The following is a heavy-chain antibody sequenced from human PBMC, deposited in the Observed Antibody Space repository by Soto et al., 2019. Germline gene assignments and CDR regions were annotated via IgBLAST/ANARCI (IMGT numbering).Heavy chain of an antibody. D-gene: IGHD6-6*01. CDR1: GGTFSSYA. CDR3: ARDESSSSRNYYYYGMDV. Sequence: QVQLVQSGAEVKKPGSSAKVSCKASGGTFSSYAISWVRQAPGQGLEWMGGIIPIFGTANYAQKFQGRVTITADESTSTAYMELSSLRSEDTAVYYCARDESSSSRNYYYYGMDVWGQGTTVTVSS. CDR2: IIPIFGTA. V-gene: IGHV1-69*01. J-gene: IGHJ6*02.